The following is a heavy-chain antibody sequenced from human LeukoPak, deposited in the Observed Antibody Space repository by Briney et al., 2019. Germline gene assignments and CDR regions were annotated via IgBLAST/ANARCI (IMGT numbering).Heavy chain of an antibody. CDR2: ISSNGGST. CDR3: ARAGGGRYYSSTSCYEFDY. Sequence: PGGSLRLSCAASGFTFSSYAMHWVRQAPGKGLEYVSAISSNGGSTYYANSVKGRFTISRDNSKNTLYLQMGSLRAEDMAVYYCARAGGGRYYSSTSCYEFDYWGQGTLVTVSS. D-gene: IGHD2-2*01. V-gene: IGHV3-64*01. CDR1: GFTFSSYA. J-gene: IGHJ4*02.